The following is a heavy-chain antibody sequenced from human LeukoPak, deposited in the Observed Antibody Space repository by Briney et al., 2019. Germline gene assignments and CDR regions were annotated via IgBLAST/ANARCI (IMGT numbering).Heavy chain of an antibody. D-gene: IGHD5-24*01. J-gene: IGHJ4*02. CDR3: ARGTGQF. Sequence: PGGSLRLSCAASGFTFTSYYMHWVRQAPGQGLEWMGIINPSGGSTSYAQKFQGRVTMTRDTSTSTVYMELSSLRSEDTAVYYCARGTGQFWGQGTLVTVSS. CDR2: INPSGGST. CDR1: GFTFTSYY. V-gene: IGHV1-46*01.